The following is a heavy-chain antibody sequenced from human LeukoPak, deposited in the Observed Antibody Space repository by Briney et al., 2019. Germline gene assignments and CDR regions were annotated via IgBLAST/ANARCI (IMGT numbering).Heavy chain of an antibody. D-gene: IGHD3-3*01. V-gene: IGHV1-8*03. CDR2: MNPNSGNT. CDR3: ARAPYFWSGYQYYFDY. Sequence: ASLKVSCKASGYTFTSYVINWVRQATGHGLEWMGWMNPNSGNTGYAQKFQGRVTITRNTSISTAYMELSSLRSEDTAVYYCARAPYFWSGYQYYFDYWGQGTLVTVSS. J-gene: IGHJ4*02. CDR1: GYTFTSYV.